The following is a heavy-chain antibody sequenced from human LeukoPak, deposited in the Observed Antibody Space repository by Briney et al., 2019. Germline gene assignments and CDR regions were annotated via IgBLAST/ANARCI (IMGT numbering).Heavy chain of an antibody. J-gene: IGHJ4*02. D-gene: IGHD3-22*01. CDR2: ISTYNGNT. CDR1: GYTFTSYG. V-gene: IGHV1-18*01. Sequence: ASVKVSCKASGYTFTSYGISWVRQAPGQGLERMGWISTYNGNTNYAQKLQGRVTMTTDTSTSTAYMELRSLRSDDTALYYCARDEGYYDYSGYFDYWGQGTLVTVSS. CDR3: ARDEGYYDYSGYFDY.